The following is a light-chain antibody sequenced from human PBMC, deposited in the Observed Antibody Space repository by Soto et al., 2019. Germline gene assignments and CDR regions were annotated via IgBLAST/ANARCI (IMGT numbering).Light chain of an antibody. CDR2: DVS. J-gene: IGLJ1*01. CDR1: SSDVGGYNY. V-gene: IGLV2-14*03. Sequence: QSVLTQPASVSGSPGQSITISCTGTSSDVGGYNYVSWYQHYPGKAPKLMIYDVSNRPSGVSNRFSGSKSGNTASLTISGLQAEDEADYYCTAYRSSNTSVFGTGTKLTVL. CDR3: TAYRSSNTSV.